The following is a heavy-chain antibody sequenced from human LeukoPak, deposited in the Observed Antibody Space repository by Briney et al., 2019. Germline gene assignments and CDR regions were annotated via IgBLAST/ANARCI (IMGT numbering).Heavy chain of an antibody. Sequence: GRSLRLSCAASGFTFSSYAMSWVRQAPGKGLEWASGISASGGSTFYADSVKGRFTISRDISKNTLNLHLDSLIAEDTAVYYCAKDGMSMDSSWFDYCGQGTPVTVSS. CDR3: AKDGMSMDSSWFDY. D-gene: IGHD6-13*01. CDR1: GFTFSSYA. J-gene: IGHJ4*02. V-gene: IGHV3-23*01. CDR2: ISASGGST.